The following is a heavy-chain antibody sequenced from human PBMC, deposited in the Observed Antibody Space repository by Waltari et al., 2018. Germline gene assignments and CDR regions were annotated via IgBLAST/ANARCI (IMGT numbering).Heavy chain of an antibody. CDR3: ARVFGGYTQASFDF. CDR2: IKQDGSEK. V-gene: IGHV3-7*01. D-gene: IGHD5-18*01. Sequence: EMQLVESGGDLVQPGGSLKLSCAASGFTFGSYWMNWVRQAPGKGLEWVANIKQDGSEKYYVDAVKGRFTISRDNAKSSVYLQMDSLRADDTAVYYCARVFGGYTQASFDFWGQGTLVTVSS. CDR1: GFTFGSYW. J-gene: IGHJ4*02.